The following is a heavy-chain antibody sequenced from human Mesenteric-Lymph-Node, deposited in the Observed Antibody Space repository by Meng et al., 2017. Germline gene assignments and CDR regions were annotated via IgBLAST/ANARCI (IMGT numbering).Heavy chain of an antibody. CDR2: IAGSGGGT. V-gene: IGHV3-23*01. CDR3: AKGSCGSDACMYYFDY. D-gene: IGHD2-21*02. J-gene: IGHJ4*02. Sequence: GESLKISCEASGFTFSTYGMSWVRQAPGKGLEWVSGIAGSGGGTYYSDSVKGRFTISRDNSKNTLFVQLNSLRADDTAVYYCAKGSCGSDACMYYFDYWGRGTLVTVSS. CDR1: GFTFSTYG.